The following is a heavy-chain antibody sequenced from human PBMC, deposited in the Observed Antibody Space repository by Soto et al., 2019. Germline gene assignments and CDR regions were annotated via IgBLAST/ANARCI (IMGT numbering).Heavy chain of an antibody. D-gene: IGHD1-26*01. Sequence: EVQLVESGGGLVQPGGSLKLSCAASGFTFSGSAMHWVRQASGKGLEWVGRIRSKANSYATAYAASVKGRFTISRDDSKNTAYLQMNSLKPEDTAVYYCTRDATDFDYWGQGTLVTVSS. CDR1: GFTFSGSA. CDR3: TRDATDFDY. J-gene: IGHJ4*02. CDR2: IRSKANSYAT. V-gene: IGHV3-73*02.